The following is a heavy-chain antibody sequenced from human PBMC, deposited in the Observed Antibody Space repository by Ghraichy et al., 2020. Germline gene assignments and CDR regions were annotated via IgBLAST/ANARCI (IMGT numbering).Heavy chain of an antibody. CDR2: ISWNSGSI. CDR3: AKVGIAALAYYYGMDV. V-gene: IGHV3-9*01. Sequence: GGSLRLSCAASGFTFDDYAMHWVRQAPGKGLEWVSGISWNSGSIGYADSVKGRFTISRDNAKNSLYLQMNSLRAEDTALYYCAKVGIAALAYYYGMDVWGQGTTVTVSS. CDR1: GFTFDDYA. D-gene: IGHD6-6*01. J-gene: IGHJ6*02.